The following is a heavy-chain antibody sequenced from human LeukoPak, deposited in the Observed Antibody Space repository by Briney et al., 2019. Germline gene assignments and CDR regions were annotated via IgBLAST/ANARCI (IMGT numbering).Heavy chain of an antibody. J-gene: IGHJ5*02. CDR2: IYHSGST. CDR1: GGSISSGGYY. V-gene: IGHV4-30-2*01. CDR3: ARDDDFWSGYSP. D-gene: IGHD3-3*01. Sequence: SQTLSLTCTVSGGSISSGGYYWSWIRQPPGKGLEWIGYIYHSGSTYYNPSLKSRVTISVDRSKNQFSLKLSSVTAADTAVYYCARDDDFWSGYSPWGQGTLVTVSS.